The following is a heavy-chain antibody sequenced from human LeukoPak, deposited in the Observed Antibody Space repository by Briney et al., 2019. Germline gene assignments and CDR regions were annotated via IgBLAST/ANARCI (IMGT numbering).Heavy chain of an antibody. V-gene: IGHV4-59*01. CDR3: ARDDYGDYGGFDY. CDR1: GGSISSYY. CDR2: IYYSGST. J-gene: IGHJ4*02. D-gene: IGHD4-17*01. Sequence: PSETLSLTCTVSGGSISSYYWSWIRQPPGKGLEWIRYIYYSGSTNYNPSLKSRVTISVDTPKNQFSLKLSSVTAADTAVYYCARDDYGDYGGFDYWGQGTLVTVSS.